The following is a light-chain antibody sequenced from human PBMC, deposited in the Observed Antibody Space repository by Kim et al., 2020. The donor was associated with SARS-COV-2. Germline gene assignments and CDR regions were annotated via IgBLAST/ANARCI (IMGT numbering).Light chain of an antibody. CDR1: SGHSSYA. V-gene: IGLV4-69*01. CDR2: LNSDGSH. Sequence: SDKLTYALSSGHSSYAIAWHQQQPEKGPRYLMKLNSDGSHSEGDGIPDRFSGSSSGAERYLTISSLQSEDEADYYCQTWGTGIRVFGTGTKVTVL. CDR3: QTWGTGIRV. J-gene: IGLJ1*01.